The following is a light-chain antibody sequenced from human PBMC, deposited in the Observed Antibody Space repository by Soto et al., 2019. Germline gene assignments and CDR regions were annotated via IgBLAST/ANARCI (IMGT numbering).Light chain of an antibody. CDR1: SSDVGAYNY. V-gene: IGLV2-14*01. CDR2: DVS. J-gene: IGLJ1*01. CDR3: CSYTTSSTYV. Sequence: QSVLTRPASVSGSPGQSITISCTGTSSDVGAYNYVSWFQQHPGKAPKLMIYDVSNRPSGVSNRFSGSKSGNTASLTISGLQAEDEADYYCCSYTTSSTYVFGSGTKVTVL.